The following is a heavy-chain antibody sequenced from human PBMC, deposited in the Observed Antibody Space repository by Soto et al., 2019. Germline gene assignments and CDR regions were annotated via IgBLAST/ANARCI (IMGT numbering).Heavy chain of an antibody. CDR3: ARRAVAAMGNYYYYLDV. CDR2: IYPGDSDT. D-gene: IGHD2-15*01. CDR1: GYSFTSYW. J-gene: IGHJ6*03. V-gene: IGHV5-51*01. Sequence: GESLKISCKGSGYSFTSYWIGWVRQMPGKGLEWMGIIYPGDSDTRYSPSFQGQVTISADKSISTAYLQWSSLKASDTAMYYCARRAVAAMGNYYYYLDVWGKGTTVTVSS.